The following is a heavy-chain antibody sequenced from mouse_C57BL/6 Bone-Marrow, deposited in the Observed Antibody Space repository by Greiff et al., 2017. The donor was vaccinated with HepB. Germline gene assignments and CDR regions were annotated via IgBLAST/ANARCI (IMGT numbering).Heavy chain of an antibody. CDR2: ISSGGSYT. CDR1: GFTFSSYG. J-gene: IGHJ3*01. V-gene: IGHV5-6*01. D-gene: IGHD1-1*01. CDR3: ARHPYYYGSSFWFAY. Sequence: EVKVVESGGDLVKPGGSLKLSCAASGFTFSSYGMSWVRQTPDKRLEWVATISSGGSYTYYPDSVKGRFTISRDNAKNTLYLQMSSLKSEDTAMYYCARHPYYYGSSFWFAYWGQGTLVTVSA.